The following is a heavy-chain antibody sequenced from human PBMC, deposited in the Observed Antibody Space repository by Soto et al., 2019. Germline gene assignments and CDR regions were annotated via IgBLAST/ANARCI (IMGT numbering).Heavy chain of an antibody. CDR2: IYSGGST. J-gene: IGHJ4*02. CDR3: ARGREDYYDSSGYYYLGGFDY. CDR1: GFTVSSNY. Sequence: GGSLRLSCAASGFTVSSNYMSWVRQAPGKGLELVSVIYSGGSTYYADSVKGRFTISRDNSKNTLYLQMNSLRAEDTAVYYCARGREDYYDSSGYYYLGGFDYWGQGTLVTVSS. V-gene: IGHV3-53*01. D-gene: IGHD3-22*01.